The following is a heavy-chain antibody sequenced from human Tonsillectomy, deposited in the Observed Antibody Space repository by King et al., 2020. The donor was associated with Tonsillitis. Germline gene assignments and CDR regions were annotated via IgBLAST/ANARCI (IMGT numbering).Heavy chain of an antibody. J-gene: IGHJ4*02. D-gene: IGHD2-15*01. V-gene: IGHV5-51*01. CDR2: IYPGDSDT. Sequence: VQLVQSGAEVKKPGESLKISCKGSGYSFTSYWIGWVRQMPGKGLEWMGIIYPGDSDTRYSPSFQGQVTISADKSISTAYLQRSSLKASDTAMYYCARGEGRYCSGGSCSLFDYWGQGTLVTVSS. CDR1: GYSFTSYW. CDR3: ARGEGRYCSGGSCSLFDY.